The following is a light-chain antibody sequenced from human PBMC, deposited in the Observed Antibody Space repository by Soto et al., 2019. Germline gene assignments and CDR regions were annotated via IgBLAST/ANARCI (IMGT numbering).Light chain of an antibody. CDR1: TSDVGGHNY. CDR3: RSDGGTNNYVV. Sequence: QSALTQPPSASGSPGQSVTISCTGTTSDVGGHNYVSWYQQHPGKAPKLMIYEVIKRPSGVPDRFSGSKSGNTASLTVSGLQAEDEVDYFCRSDGGTNNYVVFGGGIKLTVL. J-gene: IGLJ2*01. CDR2: EVI. V-gene: IGLV2-8*01.